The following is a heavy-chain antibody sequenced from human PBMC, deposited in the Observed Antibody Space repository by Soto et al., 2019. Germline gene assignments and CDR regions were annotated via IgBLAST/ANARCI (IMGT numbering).Heavy chain of an antibody. J-gene: IGHJ6*02. D-gene: IGHD3-10*01. V-gene: IGHV3-53*01. CDR2: IYSSGNI. CDR3: ARDSGMIRGNYGMDV. Sequence: EVQLVESGVGLIQPGGSLRLSCAASGFIVRSNYMTWVRQAPGKGLEWVSVIYSSGNIYYPDSVKGRFTTSRDNSQNTFFLQMNSLRAEDTAVYYCARDSGMIRGNYGMDVWGQGTTVIVSS. CDR1: GFIVRSNY.